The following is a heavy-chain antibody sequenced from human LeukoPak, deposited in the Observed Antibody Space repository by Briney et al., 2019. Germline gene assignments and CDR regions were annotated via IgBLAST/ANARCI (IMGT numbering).Heavy chain of an antibody. V-gene: IGHV3-30*14. CDR1: GFTFRSYA. Sequence: GRSLRLSCAASGFTFRSYAMHWVRQAPGKGLEWVAVISYDGSNKKYADSVKGRFTISRDNSKNTLYLQMNSLRAEDTAVYYCARRAGAYSHPYDYWGQGTLVTVSS. CDR3: ARRAGAYSHPYDY. D-gene: IGHD4/OR15-4a*01. J-gene: IGHJ4*02. CDR2: ISYDGSNK.